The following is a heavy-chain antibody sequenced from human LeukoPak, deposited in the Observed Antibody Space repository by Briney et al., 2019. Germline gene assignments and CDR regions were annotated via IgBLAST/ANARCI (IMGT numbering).Heavy chain of an antibody. CDR2: IYPGDSDT. CDR1: GYSFTSYW. CDR3: ARSPVAGPFSFWY. D-gene: IGHD6-19*01. J-gene: IGHJ4*02. V-gene: IGHV5-51*01. Sequence: RGESLKISCKASGYSFTSYWIGWVRQTPGEVLELMGIIYPGDSDTRYSPSFQGQVTISADKSISTAYLQWSSLKASDTAMYYCARSPVAGPFSFWYWGQGTLVTVSS.